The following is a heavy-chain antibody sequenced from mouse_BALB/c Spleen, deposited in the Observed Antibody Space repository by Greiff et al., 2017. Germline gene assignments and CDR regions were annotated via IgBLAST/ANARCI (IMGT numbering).Heavy chain of an antibody. CDR3: ARLRGYDGYAWFAY. Sequence: EVMLVESGGDLVKPGGSLKLSCAASGFTFSSYGMSWVRQTPDKRLEWVATISSGGSYTYYPDSVKGRFTISRDNAKNTLYLQMSSLKSEDTAMYYCARLRGYDGYAWFAYWGQGTLVTVSA. CDR2: ISSGGSYT. D-gene: IGHD2-3*01. J-gene: IGHJ3*01. CDR1: GFTFSSYG. V-gene: IGHV5-6*01.